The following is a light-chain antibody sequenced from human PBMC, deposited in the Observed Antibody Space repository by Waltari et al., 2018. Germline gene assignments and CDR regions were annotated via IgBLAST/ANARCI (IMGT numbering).Light chain of an antibody. J-gene: IGLJ1*01. CDR3: SSYTSSNSYV. CDR2: DVS. CDR1: SSDVGGYTY. Sequence: QSALTPPASVSGSPGQSITISCTGTSSDVGGYTYVSWFQQHPGKGPKLMPYDVSNRPSGVPNRFSGSKSGNTASLTISGLQAEDEADYYCSSYTSSNSYVFGTGTKVTVL. V-gene: IGLV2-14*03.